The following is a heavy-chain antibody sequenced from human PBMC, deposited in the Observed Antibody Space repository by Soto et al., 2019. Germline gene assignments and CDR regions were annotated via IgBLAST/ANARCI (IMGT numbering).Heavy chain of an antibody. Sequence: EVHLVESGGGLVQPGGSLRLSCAASGFIFSSYAINWVRQAPGKGLESVSYISGSGTTIYYADSVKGRFTISRDYAKRSLFLQMNRLSAEDTAMYYCASFSRMADGDYWGQGTLVTVSS. CDR1: GFIFSSYA. CDR3: ASFSRMADGDY. V-gene: IGHV3-48*01. CDR2: ISGSGTTI. J-gene: IGHJ4*02.